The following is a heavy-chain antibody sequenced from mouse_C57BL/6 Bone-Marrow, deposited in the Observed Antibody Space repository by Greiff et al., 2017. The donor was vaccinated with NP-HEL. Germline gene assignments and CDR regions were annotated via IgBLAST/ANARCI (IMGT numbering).Heavy chain of an antibody. V-gene: IGHV14-4*01. CDR1: GFNIKDDY. CDR2: IDPENGDT. J-gene: IGHJ4*01. Sequence: VQLQQSGAELVRPGASVKLSCTASGFNIKDDYMHWVKQRPEQGLEWIGWIDPENGDTEYASKFQGKATITADTSSNTAYLQLSRLTSEDTAVYYCTISYYDYDGYYAMDYWGQGTSVTVSS. D-gene: IGHD2-4*01. CDR3: TISYYDYDGYYAMDY.